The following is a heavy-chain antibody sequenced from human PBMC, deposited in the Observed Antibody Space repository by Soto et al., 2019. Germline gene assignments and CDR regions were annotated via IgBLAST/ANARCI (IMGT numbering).Heavy chain of an antibody. CDR1: GFSLSTIGVS. J-gene: IGHJ4*02. D-gene: IGHD3-10*01. V-gene: IGHV2-5*02. CDR3: AHSTKYSSGSPFHS. CDR2: IYWDDDK. Sequence: QITLKESGPPLVKPTQPLTLTCTFSGFSLSTIGVSVGWIRQPPGKAPEWLALIYWDDDKSYSPSLKSRLTITKDTSKNQVVLTMTNVDPVDTATYYCAHSTKYSSGSPFHSWGQGTLVTVSS.